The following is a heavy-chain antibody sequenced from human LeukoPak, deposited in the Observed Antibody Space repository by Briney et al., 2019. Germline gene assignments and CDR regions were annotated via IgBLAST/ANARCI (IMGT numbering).Heavy chain of an antibody. CDR2: IRYDGSNK. V-gene: IGHV3-30*02. CDR3: ATGGCYYKGPEHTQH. Sequence: GGSLRLSCAPSGFTFNSLRMHWVRQAPGKGLEWVAFIRYDGSNKYYADSVKGRFTTSRDNSKNTLYLQMNSLRAEDTAVYNCATGGCYYKGPEHTQHWGQGTLVTVSS. J-gene: IGHJ1*01. D-gene: IGHD3-22*01. CDR1: GFTFNSLR.